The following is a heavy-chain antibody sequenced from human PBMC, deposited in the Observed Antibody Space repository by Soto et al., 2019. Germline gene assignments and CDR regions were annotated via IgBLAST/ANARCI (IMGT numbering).Heavy chain of an antibody. CDR2: ISHDAIIF. Sequence: QVELVESGGGVVHPGKSLRLSCGVSGFNFMDEVMHWVRQAPGKGLQWVAAISHDAIIFHYAGSVRGRFTISRDNSKNTWFLEMTSLRHEDTGVYYCAKSQGGSPPGGMDVWGPGTTVTVS. J-gene: IGHJ6*02. CDR1: GFNFMDEV. V-gene: IGHV3-30*18. D-gene: IGHD3-16*01. CDR3: AKSQGGSPPGGMDV.